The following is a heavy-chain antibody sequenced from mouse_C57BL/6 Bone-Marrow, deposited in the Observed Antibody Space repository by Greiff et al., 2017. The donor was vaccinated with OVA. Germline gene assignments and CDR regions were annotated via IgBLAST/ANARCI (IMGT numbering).Heavy chain of an antibody. CDR2: INPSNGGT. Sequence: VQLQQPGTELVKPGASVKLSCKASGYTFTSYWMHWVKQRPGQGLEWIGNINPSNGGTNYNEKFKSKDTLTVDKSSSTAYMQRSSLTSEDSAVYYCARPLLRHWYFDVWGTGTTVTVSS. V-gene: IGHV1-53*01. CDR3: ARPLLRHWYFDV. D-gene: IGHD1-2*01. CDR1: GYTFTSYW. J-gene: IGHJ1*03.